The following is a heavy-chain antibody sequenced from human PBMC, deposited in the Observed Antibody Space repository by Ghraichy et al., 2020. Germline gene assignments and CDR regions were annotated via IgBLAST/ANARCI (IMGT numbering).Heavy chain of an antibody. Sequence: SETLSLTCTVSGGSISSSSYYWGWIRQPPGKGLEWIGSIYYSGSTYYNPSLKSRVTISVDTSKNQFSLKLSSVTAADTAVYYCARREGCSSTSCYTQSWFDPWGQGTMVTVSS. D-gene: IGHD2-2*02. CDR2: IYYSGST. CDR1: GGSISSSSYY. J-gene: IGHJ5*02. CDR3: ARREGCSSTSCYTQSWFDP. V-gene: IGHV4-39*01.